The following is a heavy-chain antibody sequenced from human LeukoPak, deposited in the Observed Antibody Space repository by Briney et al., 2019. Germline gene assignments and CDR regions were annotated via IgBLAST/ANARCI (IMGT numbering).Heavy chain of an antibody. CDR3: ALDLGRGCYYYDSSGLPYYFDY. J-gene: IGHJ4*02. D-gene: IGHD3-22*01. V-gene: IGHV3-21*01. Sequence: PGGSLGLSCTASGFTFGDYAMSWVRQAPGKGLEWVSSISSSSSYIYYADSVKGRFTISRDNAKNSLYLQMNSLRAEDTAVYYCALDLGRGCYYYDSSGLPYYFDYWGQGTLVTVSS. CDR1: GFTFGDYA. CDR2: ISSSSSYI.